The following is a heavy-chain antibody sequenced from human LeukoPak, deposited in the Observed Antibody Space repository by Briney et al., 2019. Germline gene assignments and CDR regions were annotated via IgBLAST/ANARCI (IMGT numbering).Heavy chain of an antibody. D-gene: IGHD4-17*01. CDR2: IIPIFGTA. Sequence: SVKVSCKASGGTFSSYAISWVRQAPGQGLEWMGGIIPIFGTANYAQKFQGRVTMTRDTSISTAYMELSRLRSDDTAVYYCARDTLTTVTTSWGQGTLVTVSS. V-gene: IGHV1-69*05. CDR3: ARDTLTTVTTS. CDR1: GGTFSSYA. J-gene: IGHJ4*02.